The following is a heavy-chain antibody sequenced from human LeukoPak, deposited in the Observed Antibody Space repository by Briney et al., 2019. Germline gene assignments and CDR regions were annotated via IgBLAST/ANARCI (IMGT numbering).Heavy chain of an antibody. Sequence: ASVKVSCKASGYTFTSYAMNWVRQAPGQGLEWMGWINTNTGNPTYAQGFTGRFVFSLDTSVSTAYLQISSLKAEDTAVYYCAREGGPYYDFWSGYKHDAFDIWGQGTMVTVSS. CDR2: INTNTGNP. D-gene: IGHD3-3*01. CDR1: GYTFTSYA. V-gene: IGHV7-4-1*02. J-gene: IGHJ3*02. CDR3: AREGGPYYDFWSGYKHDAFDI.